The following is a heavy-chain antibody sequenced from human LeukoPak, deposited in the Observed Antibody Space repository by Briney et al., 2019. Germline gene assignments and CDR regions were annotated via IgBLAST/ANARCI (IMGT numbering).Heavy chain of an antibody. CDR2: ISSSSSYI. J-gene: IGHJ6*03. CDR3: ARGGLLWFGEPGDYYYMDV. Sequence: PGGSLRLSCAASGFTFSSYSMNWVRQAPGKGLEWVSSISSSSSYIYYADSVKGRFTISRDNAKNSLYLQMNSLRAEDTAVYYCARGGLLWFGEPGDYYYMDVWGKGTTVTVSS. V-gene: IGHV3-21*01. CDR1: GFTFSSYS. D-gene: IGHD3-10*01.